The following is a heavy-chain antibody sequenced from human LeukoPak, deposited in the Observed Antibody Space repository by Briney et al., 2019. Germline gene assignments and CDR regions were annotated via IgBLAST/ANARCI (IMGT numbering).Heavy chain of an antibody. CDR1: GGSISSYY. V-gene: IGHV4-59*01. J-gene: IGHJ4*02. CDR3: ARSRFGELPDY. CDR2: IYYSGST. Sequence: SETLSLTCTVSGGSISSYYWSWIRQPPGKGLEWIGYIYYSGSTNYNPSLKSRVTISVDTSKNQFSLKLSSVTAADTAVYYCARSRFGELPDYRGQGTLVTVSS. D-gene: IGHD3-16*01.